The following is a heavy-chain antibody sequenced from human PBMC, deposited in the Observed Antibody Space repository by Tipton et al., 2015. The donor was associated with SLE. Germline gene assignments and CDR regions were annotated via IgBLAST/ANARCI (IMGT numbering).Heavy chain of an antibody. CDR1: GGSISSHY. D-gene: IGHD6-19*01. CDR2: IYYSGST. V-gene: IGHV4-59*11. CDR3: ALSSIAVAGTRFDY. J-gene: IGHJ4*02. Sequence: TLSLTCTVSGGSISSHYWSWIRQPPGKGPEWIGYIYYSGSTNYNPSLKSRVTISVDTSKNQFSLKLSSVTAADTAVYYCALSSIAVAGTRFDYWGQGTLVTVSS.